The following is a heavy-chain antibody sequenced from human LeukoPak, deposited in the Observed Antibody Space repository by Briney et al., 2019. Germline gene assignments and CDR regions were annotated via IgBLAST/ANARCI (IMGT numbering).Heavy chain of an antibody. D-gene: IGHD6-13*01. Sequence: PGGSLRLSCAASGFTFSSYAMHWVRQAPGKGLECVAVISYDGSNKNYADSVKGRFTISRDNSKNTLYLQMNSLRAEDTAVYYCARDHSSSCGVGYWGQGTLVTVSS. CDR1: GFTFSSYA. CDR2: ISYDGSNK. V-gene: IGHV3-30-3*01. CDR3: ARDHSSSCGVGY. J-gene: IGHJ4*02.